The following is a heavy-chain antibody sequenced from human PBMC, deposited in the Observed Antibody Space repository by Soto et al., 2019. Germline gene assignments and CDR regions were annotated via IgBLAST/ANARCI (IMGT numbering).Heavy chain of an antibody. V-gene: IGHV4-4*07. J-gene: IGHJ6*02. CDR2: VSSSGNT. Sequence: PSETLSLTCTVSGDSLGNYYWFWIWQPVGKGLEWIGRVSSSGNTNANPTLNSRATMSIDTSKNQFSLRLRSVTAADTAVYYCARADYEILTGSYAMDVWGQGTTVTVSS. D-gene: IGHD3-9*01. CDR3: ARADYEILTGSYAMDV. CDR1: GDSLGNYY.